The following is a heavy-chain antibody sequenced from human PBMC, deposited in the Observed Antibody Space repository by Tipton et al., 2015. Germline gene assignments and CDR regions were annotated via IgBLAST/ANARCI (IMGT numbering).Heavy chain of an antibody. V-gene: IGHV3-15*07. J-gene: IGHJ4*02. Sequence: SLRLSCAASGFSFSDAWMNWVRQAPGKGLEWVARIQSNSDGGTADDAAPVKHRFTISRDDSKNTLYLQMNSLKIEDTAVYYCTAYWRGSFEYWGQGTLVTVSS. D-gene: IGHD3-3*01. CDR3: TAYWRGSFEY. CDR2: IQSNSDGGTA. CDR1: GFSFSDAW.